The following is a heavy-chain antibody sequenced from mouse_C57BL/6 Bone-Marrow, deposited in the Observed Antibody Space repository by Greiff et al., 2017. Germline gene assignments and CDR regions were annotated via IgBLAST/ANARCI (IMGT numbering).Heavy chain of an antibody. CDR3: ARPMPSVATVVKGY. D-gene: IGHD1-1*01. CDR1: GFTFSDYY. CDR2: ISHGGGST. J-gene: IGHJ2*01. Sequence: EVLLVESGGGLVQPGGSLKLSCAASGFTFSDYYMYWVRQTPGKRLEWVAYISHGGGSTYYPDTVKGRFTISRDHATNTLYLQMSRLKSEDTAMYSCARPMPSVATVVKGYWGQGTTLTVSS. V-gene: IGHV5-12*01.